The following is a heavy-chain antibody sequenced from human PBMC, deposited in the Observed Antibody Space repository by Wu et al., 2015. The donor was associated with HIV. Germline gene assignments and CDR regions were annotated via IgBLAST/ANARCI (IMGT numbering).Heavy chain of an antibody. CDR3: ARVGCSSTSCYTANDAFDI. D-gene: IGHD2-2*02. V-gene: IGHV1-69*12. CDR2: IIPIFGTA. Sequence: QVQLVQSGAEVKKPGSSVKVSCKASGGTFSSYAISWVRQAPGQGLEWMGGIIPIFGTANYAQKFQGRVTITADESTSTAYMELSSLRSEDTAVYYCARVGCSSTSCYTANDAFDIWGQGDNGHRLF. CDR1: GGTFSSYA. J-gene: IGHJ3*02.